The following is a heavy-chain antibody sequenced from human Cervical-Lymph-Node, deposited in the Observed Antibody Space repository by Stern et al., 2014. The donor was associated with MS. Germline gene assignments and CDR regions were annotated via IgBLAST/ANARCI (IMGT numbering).Heavy chain of an antibody. CDR1: GGTFSSYA. CDR3: ARERAIKLHYYYGMDV. V-gene: IGHV1-69*01. Sequence: VQLVESGAEVKKPGSSGKVSCKASGGTFSSYAISWVRQAPGQGLEWMGGIIPICGTANDAQKFQGRVTITADESTSTAYMELSSLRSEDTAVYYCARERAIKLHYYYGMDVWGQGTTVTVS. CDR2: IIPICGTA. D-gene: IGHD2-2*02. J-gene: IGHJ6*02.